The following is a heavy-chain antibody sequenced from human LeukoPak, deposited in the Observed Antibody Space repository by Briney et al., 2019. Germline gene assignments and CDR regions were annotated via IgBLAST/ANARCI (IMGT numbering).Heavy chain of an antibody. CDR1: GYNFTSYW. J-gene: IGHJ4*02. CDR2: IYSGDSDT. CDR3: ARAMTAAIVGVFDY. V-gene: IGHV5-51*01. D-gene: IGHD2-2*01. Sequence: GESLKTSFKGSGYNFTSYWLGWVRPVPGKGLEWMGIIYSGDSDTRYSPSFQGQVTISADKSISTAYLQWSSLKASDTAMYYCARAMTAAIVGVFDYWGQGTLVTVSS.